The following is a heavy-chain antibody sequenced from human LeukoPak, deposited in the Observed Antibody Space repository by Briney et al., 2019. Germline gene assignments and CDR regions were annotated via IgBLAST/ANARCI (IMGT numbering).Heavy chain of an antibody. D-gene: IGHD1-20*01. V-gene: IGHV3-30*04. CDR3: AREGRYNWEWSPYYYYYYGMDV. Sequence: GGSLRLSCAASGFTFSSYAMHWVRQAPGKGLEWVAVISYDGSNKYYADSVKGRFTIPRDNSKNTLYLQMNSLRAEDTAVYYCAREGRYNWEWSPYYYYYYGMDVWGQGTTVTVSS. J-gene: IGHJ6*02. CDR2: ISYDGSNK. CDR1: GFTFSSYA.